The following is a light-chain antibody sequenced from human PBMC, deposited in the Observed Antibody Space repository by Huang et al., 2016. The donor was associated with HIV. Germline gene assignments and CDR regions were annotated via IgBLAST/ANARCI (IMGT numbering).Light chain of an antibody. V-gene: IGKV2-28*01. CDR2: LNS. Sequence: DIVMTQSPLSLPVTPGEPASISCRSSQSLLHRNGYTYLDWYLQKPGQSPQLLIYLNSNRASGVPDRFSGSGSGTDFTLKISRVEAEDVGVYYCMQALQSPRTFGQGTKVEIK. J-gene: IGKJ1*01. CDR1: QSLLHRNGYTY. CDR3: MQALQSPRT.